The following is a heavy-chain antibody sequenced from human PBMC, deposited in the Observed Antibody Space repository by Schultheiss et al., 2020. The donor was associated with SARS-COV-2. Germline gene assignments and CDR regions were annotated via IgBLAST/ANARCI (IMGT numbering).Heavy chain of an antibody. CDR2: IYYSGST. CDR1: GGSISSGDYY. D-gene: IGHD2-21*02. J-gene: IGHJ6*02. V-gene: IGHV4-61*08. Sequence: GSLRLSCTVSGGSISSGDYYWNWIRQSPGKGLEWIGYIYYSGSTNYNPSLKSRVTISVDTSKNQFSLKLSSVTAADMAVYYCARGSYCGGDCYKYYYYYGMDVWGQGTTVTVSS. CDR3: ARGSYCGGDCYKYYYYYGMDV.